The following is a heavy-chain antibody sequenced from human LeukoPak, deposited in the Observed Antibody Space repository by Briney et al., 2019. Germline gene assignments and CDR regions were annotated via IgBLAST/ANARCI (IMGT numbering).Heavy chain of an antibody. Sequence: GSLRLSCAASGFTFSNAWMSWVRQAPGKGLEWVGRIKSKTDGGTTDYAAPVKGRFTISRDDSKNTLYLQMNSLKTEDTAVYYCTTVLDIVVVVAAGSFDYWGQGTLVTVSS. CDR2: IKSKTDGGTT. V-gene: IGHV3-15*01. CDR1: GFTFSNAW. CDR3: TTVLDIVVVVAAGSFDY. J-gene: IGHJ4*02. D-gene: IGHD2-15*01.